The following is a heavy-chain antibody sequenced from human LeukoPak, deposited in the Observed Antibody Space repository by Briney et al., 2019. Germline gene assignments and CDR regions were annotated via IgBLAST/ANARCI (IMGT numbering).Heavy chain of an antibody. V-gene: IGHV5-51*01. D-gene: IGHD3-9*01. CDR3: ARVNSARWFFDC. CDR1: GYTIGSFGSYW. Sequence: GESLKISCKGSGYTIGSFGSYWIAWVRRMPGKGLELMGSIYPIDSDTRYNPSFEGQVTVSVDRSISTAYLQSSSLKASDTAMYYCARVNSARWFFDCCGQGSLLTVSS. J-gene: IGHJ4*02. CDR2: IYPIDSDT.